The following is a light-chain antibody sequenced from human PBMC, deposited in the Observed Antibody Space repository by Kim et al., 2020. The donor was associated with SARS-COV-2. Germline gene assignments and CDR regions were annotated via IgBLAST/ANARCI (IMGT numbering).Light chain of an antibody. J-gene: IGKJ4*01. CDR1: QSVSGY. V-gene: IGKV3-11*01. CDR2: DAS. CDR3: QQRSNWPLT. Sequence: SLFPGERATRSCRASQSVSGYLAWYQQKPGQAPRLLIYDASNRAAGIPARISGSGYGTDFTLTISSLEPEDFAVYYCQQRSNWPLTFGGGTKVEI.